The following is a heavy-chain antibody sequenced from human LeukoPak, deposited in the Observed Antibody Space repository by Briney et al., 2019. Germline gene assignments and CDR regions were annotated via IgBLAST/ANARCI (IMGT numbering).Heavy chain of an antibody. V-gene: IGHV4-30-2*01. D-gene: IGHD3-10*01. Sequence: PSETLSLTCAVSGGSIISGGYSWSWIRQTPEKGLEWIGHIFHSGDTEYNPSLKNRVAMSLVRSKNQVSLELSSVTAADTAVYYCARLLWFGELIFLDYWGQGTLVTVSS. CDR3: ARLLWFGELIFLDY. CDR2: IFHSGDT. CDR1: GGSIISGGYS. J-gene: IGHJ4*02.